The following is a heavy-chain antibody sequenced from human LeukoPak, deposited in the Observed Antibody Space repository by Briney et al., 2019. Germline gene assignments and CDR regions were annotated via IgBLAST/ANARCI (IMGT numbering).Heavy chain of an antibody. CDR1: GYTFTGYY. CDR2: INPNSGGT. J-gene: IGHJ4*02. Sequence: ASVKVSCKASGYTFTGYYMHWVRQARGQGLEWMGWINPNSGGTNYAQKFQGRVTMTRDTSISTAYMELSRLRSDDTAVYYCARVSRARYCSGGSCYSGLSDPAFDYWGQGTLVTVSS. V-gene: IGHV1-2*02. D-gene: IGHD2-15*01. CDR3: ARVSRARYCSGGSCYSGLSDPAFDY.